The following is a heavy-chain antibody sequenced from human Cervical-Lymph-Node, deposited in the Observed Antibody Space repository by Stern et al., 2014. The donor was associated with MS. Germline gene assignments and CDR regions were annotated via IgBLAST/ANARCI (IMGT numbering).Heavy chain of an antibody. CDR3: ARFDNSSGYYSAFDY. CDR2: IYYSGST. CDR1: GGSISSGGYS. J-gene: IGHJ4*02. Sequence: QLQLQESGSGLVKPSQTLSLTCAVSGGSISSGGYSWSWIRQPPGKGLEWIGYIYYSGSTYYTPSLKSQVTMSLERSKSQFSLKLPSVTAADTAVYYCARFDNSSGYYSAFDYWGQGTLVTVSS. V-gene: IGHV4-30-2*01. D-gene: IGHD3-22*01.